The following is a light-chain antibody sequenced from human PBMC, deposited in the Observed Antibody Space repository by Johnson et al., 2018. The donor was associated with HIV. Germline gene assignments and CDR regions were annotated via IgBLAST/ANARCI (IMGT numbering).Light chain of an antibody. J-gene: IGLJ1*01. CDR2: DNN. Sequence: QSILTQPPSVSAAPGQKVTISCSGSSSNVGSSFVSWYRQVPGTAPKLLIYDNNKRPSGIPGRFSGSKSGPSATLGITGLQTGDEADYYCGTWDSSLSGYVFGTGTKVTVL. CDR3: GTWDSSLSGYV. CDR1: SSNVGSSF. V-gene: IGLV1-51*01.